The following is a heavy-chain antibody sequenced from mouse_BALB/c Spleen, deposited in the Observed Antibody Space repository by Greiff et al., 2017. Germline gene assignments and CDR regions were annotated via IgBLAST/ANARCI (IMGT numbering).Heavy chain of an antibody. CDR3: ARGDWEGAY. CDR1: GFNIKDYY. V-gene: IGHV14-1*02. Sequence: EVQLQQSGAELVRPGALVKLSCKASGFNIKDYYMHWVKQRPEQGLEWIGWIDPENGNTIYDPKFQGKASITADTSSNTAYLQLSSLTFEDTAVYYCARGDWEGAYWGQGTLVTVSA. J-gene: IGHJ3*01. D-gene: IGHD4-1*01. CDR2: IDPENGNT.